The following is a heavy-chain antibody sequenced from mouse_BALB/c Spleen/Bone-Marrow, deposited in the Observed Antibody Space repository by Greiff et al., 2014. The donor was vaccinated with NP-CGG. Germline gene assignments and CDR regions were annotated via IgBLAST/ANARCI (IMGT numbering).Heavy chain of an antibody. Sequence: EVKLQESGAELVKPGASVKLSCTASGFNIKDTYIHWVKQRPEQGLELIGRIDPANGNTKYDPKFQGKATLTTDTSSNTAYLQLSSLTSEDTAVYYCAQGYDWAMDYWGQGTSVTVSS. CDR2: IDPANGNT. V-gene: IGHV14-3*02. J-gene: IGHJ4*01. D-gene: IGHD2-14*01. CDR3: AQGYDWAMDY. CDR1: GFNIKDTY.